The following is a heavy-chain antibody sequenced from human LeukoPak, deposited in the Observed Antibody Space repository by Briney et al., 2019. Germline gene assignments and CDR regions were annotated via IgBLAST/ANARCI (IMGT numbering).Heavy chain of an antibody. J-gene: IGHJ6*02. Sequence: PGGSLRLSCAASGFTFSDYYMSWIRQAPGKGLEWVSYISSSGSTIYYADSVKGRFTISRDNAKNSLYLQMNSLRAEDTAVYYCAKNIAAAGKVRSHYYYYGMDVWGQGTTVTVSS. CDR3: AKNIAAAGKVRSHYYYYGMDV. CDR2: ISSSGSTI. D-gene: IGHD6-13*01. V-gene: IGHV3-11*01. CDR1: GFTFSDYY.